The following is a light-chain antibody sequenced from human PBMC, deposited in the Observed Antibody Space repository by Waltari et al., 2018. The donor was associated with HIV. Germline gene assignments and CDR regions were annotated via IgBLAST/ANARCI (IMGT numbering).Light chain of an antibody. V-gene: IGLV2-8*01. CDR3: SSYANKNGFYVV. CDR1: NSDLGGFNY. Sequence: QSALTQPPSASGSAGHTVATSCTGTNSDLGGFNYVSLYQQHPGKAPKLVISEVTKRPSGVPGRFSGSKSGTTASLTVSGLQAEDEADYYCSSYANKNGFYVVFGGGTRLTVL. CDR2: EVT. J-gene: IGLJ2*01.